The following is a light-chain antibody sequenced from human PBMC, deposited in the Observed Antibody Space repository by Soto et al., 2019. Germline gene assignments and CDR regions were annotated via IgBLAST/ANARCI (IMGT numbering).Light chain of an antibody. CDR1: QSVSSSY. CDR3: HPYCESRLT. Sequence: EILMSLYLVTLSQSTGARATXSCRVSQSVSSSYLAWFQQKPGRVTGLVIFGTSTRATGIPGGFSGSGSGTDFTLTISSLWSEAFAVYYCHPYCESRLTFGRRPKVDIK. J-gene: IGKJ4*01. CDR2: GTS. V-gene: IGKV3-15*01.